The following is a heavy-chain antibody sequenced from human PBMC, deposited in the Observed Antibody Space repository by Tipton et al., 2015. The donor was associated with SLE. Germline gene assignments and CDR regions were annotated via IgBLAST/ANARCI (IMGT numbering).Heavy chain of an antibody. D-gene: IGHD7-27*01. V-gene: IGHV4-39*07. Sequence: TLSLTCTVSGGSITTGSYYWSWIRQPPGKGPEWLAVIYQSGRTSYNPALKSRATISVDTSKNQCSLSLRSVTAADTAVYFCSSRNWDETFDVWGQGTMVTVSS. CDR2: IYQSGRT. CDR3: SSRNWDETFDV. J-gene: IGHJ3*01. CDR1: GGSITTGSYY.